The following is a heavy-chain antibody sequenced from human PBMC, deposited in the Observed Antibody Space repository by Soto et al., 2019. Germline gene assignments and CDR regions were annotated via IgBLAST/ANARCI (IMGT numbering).Heavy chain of an antibody. J-gene: IGHJ3*02. V-gene: IGHV3-15*01. CDR3: TTGPNLRPLAAFDI. Sequence: PGGSLRLSCAASGFTFTNAWMTWVRQGPGKGLEWVGRIKSKSDGGTIDYAAPVKGRFTISRDDSKNTLYLQMNSLKTEDTAVYYCTTGPNLRPLAAFDIWGQGTVVTVPS. CDR1: GFTFTNAW. CDR2: IKSKSDGGTI.